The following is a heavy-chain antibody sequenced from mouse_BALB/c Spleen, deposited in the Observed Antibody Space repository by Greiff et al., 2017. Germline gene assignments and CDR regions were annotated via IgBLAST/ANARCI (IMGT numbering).Heavy chain of an antibody. Sequence: EVHLVESGGGLVQPGGSRKLSCAASGFTFSSFGMHWVRQAPEKGLEWVAYISSGSSTIYYADTVKGRFTISRDNPKNTLFLQMTSLRSEDTAMYYCARGLLRAMDYWGQGTSVTVSS. J-gene: IGHJ4*01. CDR1: GFTFSSFG. CDR2: ISSGSSTI. V-gene: IGHV5-17*02. D-gene: IGHD2-10*01. CDR3: ARGLLRAMDY.